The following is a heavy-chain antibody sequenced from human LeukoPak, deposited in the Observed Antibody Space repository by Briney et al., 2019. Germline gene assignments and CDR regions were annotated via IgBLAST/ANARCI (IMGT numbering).Heavy chain of an antibody. CDR2: ISYDGSNK. D-gene: IGHD1-1*01. CDR1: GFTFSSYA. V-gene: IGHV3-30-3*01. J-gene: IGHJ4*02. CDR3: AREGESWNDLDY. Sequence: GGSLRLSCAASGFTFSSYAMHWVRQAPGKGLEWVAVISYDGSNKYYADSVKGRFTISRDNSKNTLYLQMNSLRAEDTAVYYCAREGESWNDLDYWGQGALVTVSS.